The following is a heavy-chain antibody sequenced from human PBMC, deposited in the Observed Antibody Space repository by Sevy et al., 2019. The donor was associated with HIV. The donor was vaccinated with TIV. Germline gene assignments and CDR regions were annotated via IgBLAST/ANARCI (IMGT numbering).Heavy chain of an antibody. J-gene: IGHJ4*02. CDR2: FDPEDGER. V-gene: IGHV1-24*01. D-gene: IGHD3-22*01. CDR1: GYTLTEFS. Sequence: ASVKVSCKVPGYTLTEFSMHWVRQAPGKGLEWMGTFDPEDGERIYSQKFQIRFTMTGDTSTPTAYMELNSLGSEETAVYYCATTKEYYDSSGYPFDSWGQGTLVTVSS. CDR3: ATTKEYYDSSGYPFDS.